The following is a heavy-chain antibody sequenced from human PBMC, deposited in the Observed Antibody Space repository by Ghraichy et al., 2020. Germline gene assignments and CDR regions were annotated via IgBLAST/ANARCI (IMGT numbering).Heavy chain of an antibody. CDR1: GFTFSHYA. J-gene: IGHJ4*02. CDR2: ISGSGGST. V-gene: IGHV3-23*01. D-gene: IGHD3-22*01. Sequence: GGSLRLSCAASGFTFSHYAMTWVRQAPGKGLEWVSGISGSGGSTYYADSVKGRFTISRDNSKNTLYLQTDSLRAEDTAVYYCAKDQVNYYDSSGQGYFDYWGQGALVTVSS. CDR3: AKDQVNYYDSSGQGYFDY.